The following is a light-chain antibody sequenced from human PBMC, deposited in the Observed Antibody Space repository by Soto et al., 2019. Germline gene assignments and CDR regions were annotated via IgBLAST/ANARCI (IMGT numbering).Light chain of an antibody. J-gene: IGKJ1*01. Sequence: DIQMTQSPSSLSASVGDEFTITCQASQTIMTYLNWYQLKPGKPPRLLIYAASGLQSGVPSRFSGSGSGTDFTLTISSLQPEDFATYSCQQSYNSPQTFGRGTKV. CDR3: QQSYNSPQT. V-gene: IGKV1-39*01. CDR1: QTIMTY. CDR2: AAS.